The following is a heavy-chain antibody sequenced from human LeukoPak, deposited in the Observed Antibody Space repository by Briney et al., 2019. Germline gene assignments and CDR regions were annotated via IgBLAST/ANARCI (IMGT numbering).Heavy chain of an antibody. CDR3: AKGGHYSFFDY. CDR2: ISGDGTET. D-gene: IGHD4-11*01. V-gene: IGHV3-23*01. J-gene: IGHJ4*02. CDR1: GLIFRNYA. Sequence: EGSLRLSCTASGLIFRNYAMTWVRQAPRRGLEWVSTISGDGTETFYADSVKGRFTISRDNSKNTHYLQMSSLRAEDTGIYYCAKGGHYSFFDYWGQGTLVTVSS.